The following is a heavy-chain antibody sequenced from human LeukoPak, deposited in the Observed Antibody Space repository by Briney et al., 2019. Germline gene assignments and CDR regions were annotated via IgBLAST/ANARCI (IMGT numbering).Heavy chain of an antibody. J-gene: IGHJ4*02. V-gene: IGHV3-23*01. Sequence: GGSLRLSCAASGFTFTSYSMNWVRQAPGKGLEWVSTISGGGGSTYYADSVKGRFTISRDNSKNTLYLQVNSLRAEDTAVYYCATWTINYFDYWGQGTLVTVSS. D-gene: IGHD3/OR15-3a*01. CDR2: ISGGGGST. CDR1: GFTFTSYS. CDR3: ATWTINYFDY.